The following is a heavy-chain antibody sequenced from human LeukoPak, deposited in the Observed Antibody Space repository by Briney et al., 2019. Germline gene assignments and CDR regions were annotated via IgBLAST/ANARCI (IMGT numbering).Heavy chain of an antibody. J-gene: IGHJ3*02. Sequence: EASVKVSCKASEDIFSGHYIHWMRQAPGQGLEWMGWINPNSGGTNYAQKFQGRVTMTRDTSISTAYMELSRLRSDDTAVYYCARVESVGAFDIWGQGTMVTVSS. CDR2: INPNSGGT. CDR1: EDIFSGHY. V-gene: IGHV1-2*02. CDR3: ARVESVGAFDI.